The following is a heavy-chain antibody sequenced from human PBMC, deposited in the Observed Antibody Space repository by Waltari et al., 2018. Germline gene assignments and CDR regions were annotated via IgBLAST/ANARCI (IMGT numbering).Heavy chain of an antibody. V-gene: IGHV3-23*03. J-gene: IGHJ1*01. CDR2: IYSGGST. Sequence: EVQLLESGEGLVQPGGSLRLSCAASGFTFSSYAMSWVRQAPGKGLEWVSVIYSGGSTYYADSGKGRFTISRDNSKNTLYLQMNSLRAEDTAVYYCAKDTGQWLDTEYFQHWGQGTLVTVSS. CDR3: AKDTGQWLDTEYFQH. CDR1: GFTFSSYA. D-gene: IGHD6-19*01.